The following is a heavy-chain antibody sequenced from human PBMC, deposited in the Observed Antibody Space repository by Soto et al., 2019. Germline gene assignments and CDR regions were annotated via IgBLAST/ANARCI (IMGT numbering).Heavy chain of an antibody. CDR3: ARVPDR. J-gene: IGHJ5*02. V-gene: IGHV4-30-2*01. CDR2: IYHSGST. Sequence: SETLSLSCAVSGGSISRGGYSWSWIRQPPGKGLEWIGYIYHSGSTYYNPSLKSRVTISVDRSKNQFSLKLSSVTAADTAVYHCARVPDRWGQGTLVTVS. D-gene: IGHD2-2*01. CDR1: GGSISRGGYS.